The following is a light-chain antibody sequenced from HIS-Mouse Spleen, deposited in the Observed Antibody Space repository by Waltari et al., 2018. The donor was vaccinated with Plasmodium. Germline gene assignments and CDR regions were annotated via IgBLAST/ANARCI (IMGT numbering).Light chain of an antibody. CDR1: SSNIGNNY. Sequence: QSVLTQPPSVSAAPGQKVTISCSGSSSNIGNNYVSWYQQLPGTAPKLLIYDNNKRPSVSPDRFSGAKSGTSATLGITGLQTGDEADYYCGTWDSSLSAGVVFGGGTKLTVL. CDR3: GTWDSSLSAGVV. J-gene: IGLJ2*01. CDR2: DNN. V-gene: IGLV1-51*01.